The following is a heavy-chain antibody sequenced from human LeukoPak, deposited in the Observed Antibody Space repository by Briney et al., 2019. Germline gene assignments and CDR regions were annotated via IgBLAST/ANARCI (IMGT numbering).Heavy chain of an antibody. CDR1: GFTFSIYA. CDR2: LSGSGGST. J-gene: IGHJ4*02. V-gene: IGHV3-23*01. Sequence: GGSLRLSCAAAGFTFSIYAMSWVRQAPGKGLEWVSALSGSGGSTYYADSVKGRFTISRDNSKNTLYLQMNSLRAEDTAVYYCARGGSYYYDTSAYFAYWGQGTLVTVSS. D-gene: IGHD3-22*01. CDR3: ARGGSYYYDTSAYFAY.